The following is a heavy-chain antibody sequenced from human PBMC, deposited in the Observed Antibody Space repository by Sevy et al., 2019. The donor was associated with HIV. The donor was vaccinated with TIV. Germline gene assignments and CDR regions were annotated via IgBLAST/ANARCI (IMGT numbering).Heavy chain of an antibody. Sequence: ASVKVSCKVSGYTLTELSMHWVRQAPGKGLEWMGTFDPEDDETIYAQKFQGRVTMTEDTSTDTAYMELSSLSSEDTAVYYCATTKDYYDSSGYPFDYWGQGTLVTVSS. V-gene: IGHV1-24*01. CDR2: FDPEDDET. CDR1: GYTLTELS. D-gene: IGHD3-22*01. CDR3: ATTKDYYDSSGYPFDY. J-gene: IGHJ4*02.